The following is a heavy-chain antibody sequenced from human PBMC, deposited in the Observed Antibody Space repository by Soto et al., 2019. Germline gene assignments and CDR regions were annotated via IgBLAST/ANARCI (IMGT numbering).Heavy chain of an antibody. V-gene: IGHV1-18*01. J-gene: IGHJ4*02. CDR2: ISAYNGNT. Sequence: GASVNVSCKASGYTFTSYGISWVRQAPGQGLEWMGWISAYNGNTNYAQKLQGRVTMTTDTSTSTAYMELRSLRSDDTAVYYCARDRYGSGSYYGEGYWGQGTLVTVSS. D-gene: IGHD3-10*01. CDR3: ARDRYGSGSYYGEGY. CDR1: GYTFTSYG.